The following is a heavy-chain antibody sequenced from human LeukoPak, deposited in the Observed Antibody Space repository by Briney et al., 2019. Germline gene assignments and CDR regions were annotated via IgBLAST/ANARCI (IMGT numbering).Heavy chain of an antibody. D-gene: IGHD6-19*01. CDR1: GGSITKNGYY. CDR2: MHYSGST. V-gene: IGHV4-39*07. J-gene: IGHJ4*02. CDR3: ARGLYGGWYHPVGYFDY. Sequence: SEPLSLTCSVSGGSITKNGYYWGWIRQSPETGLEWIGSMHYSGSTYYNPSLNSRVTISVDTSKNQFSLKLSSVTAADTAVYYCARGLYGGWYHPVGYFDYWGQGTLVTVSS.